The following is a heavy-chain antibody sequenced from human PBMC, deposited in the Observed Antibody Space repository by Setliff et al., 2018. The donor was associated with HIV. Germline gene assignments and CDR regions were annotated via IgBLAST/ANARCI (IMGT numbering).Heavy chain of an antibody. CDR1: GFTFGSYA. V-gene: IGHV3-21*01. CDR2: INSGGTDI. CDR3: ARDRLQWLASHAFDI. D-gene: IGHD6-19*01. J-gene: IGHJ3*02. Sequence: GGSLRLSCVASGFTFGSYAMDWVRQVPGKAPEWVSYINSGGTDIHYPDSVKGRFTISRGNTKNSLCLQMNCLRVEDTAVYYCARDRLQWLASHAFDIWGQGTMVTVSS.